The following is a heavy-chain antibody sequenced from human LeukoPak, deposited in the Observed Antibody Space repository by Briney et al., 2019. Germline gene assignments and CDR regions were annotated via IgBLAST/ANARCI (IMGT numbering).Heavy chain of an antibody. CDR2: INHSGST. D-gene: IGHD6-6*01. CDR1: GGSFGGHY. Sequence: SETLSLTCAVYGGSFGGHYWNWIRQPPGKGLEWIGEINHSGSTNYNPSLKSRVTISVDTSKNQFSLRLSSVTAADTAVYYCARASAYSSSSGVNYWGQGTLVTVSS. V-gene: IGHV4-34*01. CDR3: ARASAYSSSSGVNY. J-gene: IGHJ4*02.